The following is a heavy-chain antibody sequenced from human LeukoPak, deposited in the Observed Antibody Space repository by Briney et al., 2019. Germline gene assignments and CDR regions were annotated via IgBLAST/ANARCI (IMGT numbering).Heavy chain of an antibody. CDR2: IYSSGYT. V-gene: IGHV4-4*07. CDR3: AREGSMVGATLPTYYYYMDV. D-gene: IGHD1-26*01. J-gene: IGHJ6*03. Sequence: PSETLSLTCTVSGGSTSANYWSWIRQPAGKGLEWIGRIYSSGYTNYNPSLKSRVTMSLDTFKKQLSLNLSSVTAADTAVYYCAREGSMVGATLPTYYYYMDVWGKGTTVSVSS. CDR1: GGSTSANY.